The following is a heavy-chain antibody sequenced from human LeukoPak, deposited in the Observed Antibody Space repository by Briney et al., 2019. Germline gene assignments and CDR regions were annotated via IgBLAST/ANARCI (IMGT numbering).Heavy chain of an antibody. CDR1: GGTFSSYA. CDR2: IIPIFGTA. V-gene: IGHV1-69*01. J-gene: IGHJ3*02. D-gene: IGHD2-2*01. Sequence: SVKVSCKASGGTFSSYAISWVRQAPGQGLEWMGGIIPIFGTANYAQKFQGRVTITADESTSTAYMELSSLRSEDTAVYHCARRYCSTTSCLGYAFDIWGQGTMVTVSS. CDR3: ARRYCSTTSCLGYAFDI.